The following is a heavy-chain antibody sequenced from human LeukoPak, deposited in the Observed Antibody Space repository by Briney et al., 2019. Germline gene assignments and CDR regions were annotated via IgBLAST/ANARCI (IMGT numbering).Heavy chain of an antibody. CDR2: IYYSGST. D-gene: IGHD3-9*01. CDR3: ARSNYDILTGYYYFDY. CDR1: GGSISSYY. J-gene: IGHJ4*02. Sequence: LSLPCTVSGGSISSYYWSWIRQPPGKGLEWIGYIYYSGSTNYNPSLKSRVTISVDTSKNQFSLKLSSVTAADTAVYYCARSNYDILTGYYYFDYWGQGTLVTVSS. V-gene: IGHV4-59*01.